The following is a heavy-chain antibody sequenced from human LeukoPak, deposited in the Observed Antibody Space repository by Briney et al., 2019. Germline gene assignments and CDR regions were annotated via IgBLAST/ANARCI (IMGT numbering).Heavy chain of an antibody. V-gene: IGHV3-30*02. CDR1: GFTFSSYV. J-gene: IGHJ4*02. CDR2: IRYDGSNK. D-gene: IGHD6-13*01. CDR3: AKDPYVLAGLRRGPYDY. Sequence: GGSLRLSCAASGFTFSSYVMHWVRQAPGKGLEWVAFIRYDGSNKYYADSVKGRFTISRDNSKNTLYLQMNGLRAEDTAVYYCAKDPYVLAGLRRGPYDYWGQGTLVTVSS.